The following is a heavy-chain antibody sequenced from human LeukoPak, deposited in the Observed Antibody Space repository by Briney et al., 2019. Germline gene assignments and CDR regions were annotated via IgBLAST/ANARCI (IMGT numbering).Heavy chain of an antibody. CDR3: ARSLMGLDY. Sequence: GGSLRLSCAASGFTFSSYAMHWVRQAPGKGLEWVAVISYDGSNKYYADSVKGRFTISRDNSKNTLYLQMNSLRAEDTAVYYCARSLMGLDYWGQGTLVTVSS. CDR2: ISYDGSNK. J-gene: IGHJ4*02. D-gene: IGHD3-10*01. V-gene: IGHV3-30-3*01. CDR1: GFTFSSYA.